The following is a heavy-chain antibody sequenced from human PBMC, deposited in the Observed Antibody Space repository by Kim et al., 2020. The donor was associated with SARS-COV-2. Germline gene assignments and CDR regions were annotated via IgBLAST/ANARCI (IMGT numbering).Heavy chain of an antibody. V-gene: IGHV3-15*01. CDR3: ASENYGGTYTLDF. Sequence: GGSLRLSCLASGLIFEEAWMTWVRQAPGKEPEWVGRIKRKSDGETTDYATPMKGRSTISRDDSKNTVYLQMTGLKSGDTAVYYCASENYGGTYTLDFRGQGTLVTVSS. CDR2: IKRKSDGETT. J-gene: IGHJ4*02. CDR1: GLIFEEAW. D-gene: IGHD1-26*01.